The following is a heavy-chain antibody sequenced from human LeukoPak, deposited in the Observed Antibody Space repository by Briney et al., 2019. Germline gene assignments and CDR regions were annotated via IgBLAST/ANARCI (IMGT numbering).Heavy chain of an antibody. CDR2: IYSGGST. D-gene: IGHD2-2*01. J-gene: IGHJ5*02. V-gene: IGHV4-4*07. Sequence: PSETLSLTCAVYGGSFSGYYWSWIRQPAGKGLEWIGRIYSGGSTNYNPSLKSRVTMSVDTSKNQFSLKVNSVTAADTAVYFCARDGGHCSSTSCYYPWGQGTLVTVSS. CDR3: ARDGGHCSSTSCYYP. CDR1: GGSFSGYY.